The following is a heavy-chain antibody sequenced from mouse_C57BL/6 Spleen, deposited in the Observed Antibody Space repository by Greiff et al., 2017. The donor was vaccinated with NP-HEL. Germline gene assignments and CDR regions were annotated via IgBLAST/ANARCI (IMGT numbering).Heavy chain of an antibody. Sequence: VQLQQSGPGLVKPSQSLSLTCTVTGYSITSGYGWNWIRQFPGNKLEWMGYISYSGSTNYNPSLKSRISSTRDTSKNQFFLQLNSVTTEDTATYYCARTARIKYWGQGTTRTVSS. J-gene: IGHJ2*01. CDR1: GYSITSGYG. CDR2: ISYSGST. D-gene: IGHD1-2*01. V-gene: IGHV3-2*02. CDR3: ARTARIKY.